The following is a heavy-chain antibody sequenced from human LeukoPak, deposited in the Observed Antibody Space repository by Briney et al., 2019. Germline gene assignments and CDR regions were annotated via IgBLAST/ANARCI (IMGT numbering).Heavy chain of an antibody. Sequence: PSETLSLTXAVSGYSISSGYYWGWIRQPPGKGLEWIGSIYHSGSTYYNPPLKSRVTISVDTSKNQFSLKLSSVTAADTAVYYCARLAARHPFDYWGQGTLVTVSS. CDR3: ARLAARHPFDY. D-gene: IGHD6-6*01. V-gene: IGHV4-38-2*01. CDR2: IYHSGST. J-gene: IGHJ4*02. CDR1: GYSISSGYY.